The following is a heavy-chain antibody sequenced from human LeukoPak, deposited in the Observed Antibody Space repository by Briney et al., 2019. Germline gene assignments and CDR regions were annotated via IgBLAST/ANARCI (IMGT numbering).Heavy chain of an antibody. D-gene: IGHD5-12*01. CDR2: IKSDGSSA. CDR1: GFTFSVYW. Sequence: GGSLRLSCAASGFTFSVYWMHWVRQAPGKGLVWVSLIKSDGSSAMYADSVKGRFSISKDNAKNTLYLQMNSLRAEDTAVYFCARELASAAFDYWGQGTPVTVSS. V-gene: IGHV3-74*03. J-gene: IGHJ4*02. CDR3: ARELASAAFDY.